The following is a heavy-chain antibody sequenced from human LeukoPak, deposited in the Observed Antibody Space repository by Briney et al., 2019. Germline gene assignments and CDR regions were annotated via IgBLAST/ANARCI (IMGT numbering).Heavy chain of an antibody. D-gene: IGHD6-13*01. CDR1: GFTFSNYW. CDR3: ASGRQLGY. Sequence: GGSLRLSCAASGFTFSNYWMSWVCQARGKGLEWVANIKEDGSEKYYVDSVKGRFTISRDNARNSLYLQMNSLRAEDTAVYYCASGRQLGYWGQGTLLTVSS. J-gene: IGHJ4*02. CDR2: IKEDGSEK. V-gene: IGHV3-7*01.